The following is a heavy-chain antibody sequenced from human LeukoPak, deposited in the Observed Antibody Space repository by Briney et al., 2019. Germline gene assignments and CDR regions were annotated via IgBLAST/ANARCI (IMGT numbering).Heavy chain of an antibody. CDR2: INHCGST. CDR3: ARGPRVVTTWSYYYYYMDV. CDR1: GGSFSGYY. J-gene: IGHJ6*03. V-gene: IGHV4-34*01. D-gene: IGHD4-11*01. Sequence: SETLSLTCAVYGGSFSGYYWSWIRQPPGKGLEWIGEINHCGSTNYNPSLKSRVTISVDTSKNQFSLKLSSVTAADTAVYYCARGPRVVTTWSYYYYYMDVWGKGTTITVSS.